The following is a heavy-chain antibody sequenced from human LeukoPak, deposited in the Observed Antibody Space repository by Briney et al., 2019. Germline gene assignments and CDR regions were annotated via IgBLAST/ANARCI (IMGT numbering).Heavy chain of an antibody. CDR1: GYTFTGYF. Sequence: ASVKVSCKASGYTFTGYFMHWVRQAPGQGLEWMGWINPNSGGTNYAQKFQGRVTMTGDTSISTAYMDLSSLRSEDTAVYYCARENSSGHRGGYDAFDIWGQGTMVTVSS. V-gene: IGHV1-2*02. CDR3: ARENSSGHRGGYDAFDI. D-gene: IGHD6-19*01. J-gene: IGHJ3*02. CDR2: INPNSGGT.